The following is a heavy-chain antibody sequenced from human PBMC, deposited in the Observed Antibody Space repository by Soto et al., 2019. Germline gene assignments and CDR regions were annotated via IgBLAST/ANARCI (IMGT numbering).Heavy chain of an antibody. V-gene: IGHV4-39*01. D-gene: IGHD1-1*01. CDR1: GGSISSSSYY. CDR3: ARRNRAFGMDV. CDR2: IYYSGST. Sequence: SETLSLTCTVSGGSISSSSYYWGWIRQPPGKGLEWIGSIYYSGSTYYNPSLKSRVTISVDTSKNQFSLKLSSVTAADTAVYYGARRNRAFGMDVWGQGTTVTVSS. J-gene: IGHJ6*02.